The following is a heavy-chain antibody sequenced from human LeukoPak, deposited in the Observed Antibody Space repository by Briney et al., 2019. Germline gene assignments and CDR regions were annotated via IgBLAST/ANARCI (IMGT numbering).Heavy chain of an antibody. Sequence: TSETLSLTCTVSGGSISSYYWSWIRQPPGKGLEWIGYIYYSGSTNYNPSLKSRVTISVDTSKNQFSLKLSSVTAADTAVYYCARGSLGRWKWDGMDVWGQGTTVTVSS. CDR3: ARGSLGRWKWDGMDV. CDR1: GGSISSYY. CDR2: IYYSGST. V-gene: IGHV4-59*12. D-gene: IGHD4-23*01. J-gene: IGHJ6*02.